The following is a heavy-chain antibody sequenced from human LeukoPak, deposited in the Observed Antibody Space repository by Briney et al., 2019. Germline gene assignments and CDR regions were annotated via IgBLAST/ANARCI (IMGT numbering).Heavy chain of an antibody. CDR3: ARDIGGLAAAEDY. Sequence: GGSLRLSCAASGFTFSSYAMSWVRQAPGKGLEWVSGISGSGGSTSYAQKFQGRVTMTRDTSTSTVYMELSSLRSEDTAVYYCARDIGGLAAAEDYWGQGTLVTVSS. J-gene: IGHJ4*02. CDR2: ISGSGGST. D-gene: IGHD6-13*01. CDR1: GFTFSSYA. V-gene: IGHV3-23*01.